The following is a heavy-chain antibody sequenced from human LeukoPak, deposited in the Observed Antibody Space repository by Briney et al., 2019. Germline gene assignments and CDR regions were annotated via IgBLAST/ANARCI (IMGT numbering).Heavy chain of an antibody. Sequence: ASVKVSCKASGYTFTSYYMHWVRQAPGQGLEWMGIINPSGGSTSYAQKFQGRVTMTRDMSTSTVYMELSSLRSEDTAVYYCARTSSDFWSGYHINWFDPWGQGTLVTVSS. V-gene: IGHV1-46*01. D-gene: IGHD3-3*01. CDR3: ARTSSDFWSGYHINWFDP. CDR2: INPSGGST. J-gene: IGHJ5*02. CDR1: GYTFTSYY.